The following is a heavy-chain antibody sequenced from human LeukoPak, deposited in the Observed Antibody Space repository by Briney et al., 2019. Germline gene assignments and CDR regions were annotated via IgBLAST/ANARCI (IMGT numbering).Heavy chain of an antibody. D-gene: IGHD2-15*01. V-gene: IGHV3-74*01. CDR1: GFTLSSYW. CDR3: ARTRYCSGGSCLVDY. Sequence: GGSLRLSCAASGFTLSSYWMHWVRQAPGKGLVWVSRINSDGSSASYADSVKGRFTISRDNAKNSLYLQMNSLRAEDTAVYYCARTRYCSGGSCLVDYWGQGTLVTVSS. J-gene: IGHJ4*02. CDR2: INSDGSSA.